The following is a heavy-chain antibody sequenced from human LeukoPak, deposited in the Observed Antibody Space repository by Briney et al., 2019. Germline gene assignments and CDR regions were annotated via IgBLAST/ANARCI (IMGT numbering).Heavy chain of an antibody. J-gene: IGHJ6*02. D-gene: IGHD3-3*01. CDR3: GRGVRSGSRYGMDV. V-gene: IGHV4-34*01. CDR1: GGSFSGYY. CDR2: INHRGST. Sequence: SETLSLTCAVYGGSFSGYYWSWIRQPPGKGLEWIGEINHRGSTNYNPSLKSRVTISVDTSKNQFSLKLSSVTAADTAVYYCGRGVRSGSRYGMDVWGQGTTATVSS.